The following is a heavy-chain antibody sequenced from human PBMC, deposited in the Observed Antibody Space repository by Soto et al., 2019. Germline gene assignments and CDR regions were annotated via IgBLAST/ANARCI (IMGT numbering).Heavy chain of an antibody. CDR1: GGSFSGYY. CDR2: INHSGST. V-gene: IGHV4-34*01. D-gene: IGHD6-13*01. J-gene: IGHJ5*02. CDR3: ARVGAAAGRKGGWFDP. Sequence: SESLSLTCAVYGGSFSGYYWSWIRQPPGKGLEWIGEINHSGSTNYNPSLKSRVTISVDTSKNQFSLKLSAVTAADTAVYYCARVGAAAGRKGGWFDPWGQGTLVTVSS.